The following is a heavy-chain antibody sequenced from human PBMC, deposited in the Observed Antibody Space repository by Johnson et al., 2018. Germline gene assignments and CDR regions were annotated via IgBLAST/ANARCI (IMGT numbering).Heavy chain of an antibody. CDR3: ARGPLYYYDSSGSTPHGDY. V-gene: IGHV4-34*01. CDR2: INHSGST. D-gene: IGHD3-22*01. J-gene: IGHJ4*02. CDR1: GGSFSGYY. Sequence: QVQLQQWGAGLLKXSETLSLTCAVYGGSFSGYYWSWIRQPPGKGLEWIGEINHSGSTNYNPSLKSRVTISVDTSKNQFSLKLSSVTAADTAVYYCARGPLYYYDSSGSTPHGDYWGQGTLVTVSS.